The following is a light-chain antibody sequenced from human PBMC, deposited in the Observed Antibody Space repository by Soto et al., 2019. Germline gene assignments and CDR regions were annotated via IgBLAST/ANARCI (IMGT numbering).Light chain of an antibody. CDR1: STDFVSYNR. V-gene: IGLV2-18*02. CDR2: EAS. J-gene: IGLJ1*01. CDR3: SSYTSSGIYV. Sequence: QSVLTQPPSVSGSPGKSVTISCTGTSTDFVSYNRVSWYQQPPGTAPKRIIYEASNRPSGVPDRFSGSKSGNTASPTISGLQAADEADYYCSSYTSSGIYVFGTGTKVTVL.